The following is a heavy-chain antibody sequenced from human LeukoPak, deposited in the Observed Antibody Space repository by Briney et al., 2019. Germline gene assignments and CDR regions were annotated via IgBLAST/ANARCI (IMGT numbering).Heavy chain of an antibody. CDR1: GGSISSSSYY. CDR3: ARPQADYNWFHP. Sequence: SEALSLTCTVSGGSISSSSYYWGWIRQPPGKGLEWIGSIYYSGSTYYNPSLKSRVTISVDTSKNQFSLKLSSVTAADTAVYYCARPQADYNWFHPWDQGTLVTVSS. J-gene: IGHJ5*02. CDR2: IYYSGST. V-gene: IGHV4-39*01. D-gene: IGHD2-21*02.